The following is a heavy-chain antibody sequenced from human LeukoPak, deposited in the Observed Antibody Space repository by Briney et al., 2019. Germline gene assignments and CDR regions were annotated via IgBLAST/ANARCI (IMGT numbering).Heavy chain of an antibody. CDR2: ISYDGSNK. V-gene: IGHV3-30*04. D-gene: IGHD6-19*01. J-gene: IGHJ5*02. CDR1: GFTFSSYA. Sequence: PGGSLRLSCAASGFTFSSYAMHWVRQAPGKGLEWVAVISYDGSNKYYADSVKGRFTISRDNSKNTLYLQMDSLRTEDTAVYYCAKDWGSSGWYNYFDPWGPGTLVTVSS. CDR3: AKDWGSSGWYNYFDP.